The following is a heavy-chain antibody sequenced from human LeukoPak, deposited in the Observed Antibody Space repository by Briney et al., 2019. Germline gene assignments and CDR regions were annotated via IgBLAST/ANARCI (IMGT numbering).Heavy chain of an antibody. V-gene: IGHV4-34*01. CDR3: ARGRGCSRLTCNPYS. J-gene: IGHJ4*02. CDR2: INYSGST. Sequence: SETLSLTCAVSGGSFSGYHWNGTRQPPGKGLEWIGEINYSGSTNYNPSLKSRVTISVDRSKNQFSLKLTSVTAADTAVYYCARGRGCSRLTCNPYSWGQGTLVTVSS. CDR1: GGSFSGYH. D-gene: IGHD2-2*01.